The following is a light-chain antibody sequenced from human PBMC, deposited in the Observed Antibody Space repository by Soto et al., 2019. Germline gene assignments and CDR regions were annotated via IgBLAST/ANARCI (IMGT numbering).Light chain of an antibody. CDR2: GAS. J-gene: IGKJ5*01. CDR3: QQYYNWTLIS. V-gene: IGKV3-15*01. CDR1: QSVSSN. Sequence: EMGVTHSLSTLSASTNVSATVSCRPSQSVSSNLAWYQQKPGQAPRLLIYGASTRATGIQARFSGSGSGTEFTLTISCLQSEDFAVYYCQQYYNWTLISLGQGTRLEIK.